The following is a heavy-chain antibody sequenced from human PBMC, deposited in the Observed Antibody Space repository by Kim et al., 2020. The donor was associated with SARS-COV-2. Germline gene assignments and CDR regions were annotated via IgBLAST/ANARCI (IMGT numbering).Heavy chain of an antibody. D-gene: IGHD6-19*01. CDR2: INPSGGST. CDR1: GYTFTSYY. CDR3: ARDGAVSGFGWFDP. J-gene: IGHJ5*02. Sequence: SVKVSCKASGYTFTSYYMHWVRQAPGQGLEWMGIINPSGGSTSYAQKFQGRVTMTRDTPTSTLYMELSSLRSEDTAVYSSARDGAVSGFGWFDPLGQGT. V-gene: IGHV1-46*01.